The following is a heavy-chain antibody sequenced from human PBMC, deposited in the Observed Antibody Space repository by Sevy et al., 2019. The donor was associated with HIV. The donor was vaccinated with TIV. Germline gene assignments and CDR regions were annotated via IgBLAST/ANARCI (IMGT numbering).Heavy chain of an antibody. J-gene: IGHJ4*02. CDR2: ISGSGGST. Sequence: GGSLRLSCAASGFTFSSYAMSWVRQAPGKGLEWVSAISGSGGSTYYADSVKGRFTISRDISKNTPYLQMNSLRAEDTAVYYCAKETVRNKWISSDFDYWGQGTLVTVSS. V-gene: IGHV3-23*01. D-gene: IGHD6-6*01. CDR1: GFTFSSYA. CDR3: AKETVRNKWISSDFDY.